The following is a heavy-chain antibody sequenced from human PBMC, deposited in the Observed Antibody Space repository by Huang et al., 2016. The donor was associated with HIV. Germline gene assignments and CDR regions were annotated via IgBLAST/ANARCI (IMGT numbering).Heavy chain of an antibody. Sequence: EVQLVESGGGLVQPGGSLRLTCAVSGFTFSDCNMNWVRQAPGKGVEWVSYGSSSGWSIYYTDSVKGRFTISRDNAENLLYLQMDSLRAEDTAVYYCARALWDNYMTKYYFDYWGQGTLVTVSS. D-gene: IGHD3-10*01. CDR3: ARALWDNYMTKYYFDY. CDR1: GFTFSDCN. CDR2: GSSSGWSI. V-gene: IGHV3-48*01. J-gene: IGHJ4*02.